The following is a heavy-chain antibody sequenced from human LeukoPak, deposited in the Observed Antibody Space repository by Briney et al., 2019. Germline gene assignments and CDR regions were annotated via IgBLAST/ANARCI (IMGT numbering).Heavy chain of an antibody. V-gene: IGHV3-30*04. CDR2: ISYDGSNK. CDR1: GFTFSSYA. J-gene: IGHJ4*02. Sequence: PGRSLRLSCAASGFTFSSYAMHWVRQAPGKGLEWVAVISYDGSNKYYADSEKGRFTISRDNSKNTLYLQMNSLRAEDTAVYYCARDRGRRAVAGIDYWGQGTLVTVSS. D-gene: IGHD6-19*01. CDR3: ARDRGRRAVAGIDY.